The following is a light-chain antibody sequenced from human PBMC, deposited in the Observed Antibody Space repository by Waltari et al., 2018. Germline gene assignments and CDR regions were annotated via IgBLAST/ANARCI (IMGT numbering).Light chain of an antibody. J-gene: IGLJ2*01. CDR3: QSYDSSLSGSNV. CDR1: SPNIGAGYD. V-gene: IGLV1-40*01. CDR2: GNS. Sequence: QSVLTQPPSVSGAPGQRVTISCPGSSPNIGAGYDVHWYQQLPGTAPKPPIYGNSNRPSGVPDRFSGSKSGTSASLAITGLQAEDEADYYCQSYDSSLSGSNVFGGGTKLTVL.